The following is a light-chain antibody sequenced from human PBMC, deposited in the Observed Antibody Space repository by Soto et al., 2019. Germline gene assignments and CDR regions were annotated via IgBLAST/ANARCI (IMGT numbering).Light chain of an antibody. CDR3: ISNTGRRTYV. J-gene: IGLJ1*01. V-gene: IGLV2-14*01. CDR1: SSDVGGYNY. Sequence: QSDLTQPASVSGSPGPSITISCTGTSSDVGGYNYVSWYQQHPGKAPKLIIYDVTYRPSGVSNRFSGSKSGNTASLTISGLDSEYEGDYYSISNTGRRTYVVGTGTKLTVL. CDR2: DVT.